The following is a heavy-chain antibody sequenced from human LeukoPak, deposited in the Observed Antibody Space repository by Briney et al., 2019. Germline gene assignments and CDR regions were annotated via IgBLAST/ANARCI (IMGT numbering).Heavy chain of an antibody. Sequence: SETLSLTCAVSGGSISSGGYSWSWIRQPPGTGLEWIGYIYDSGSTYYNPSLKSRVTISVDRSKNQFSLKLSSVTAADTAVYYCVRAHSSGFDYWGQGTLVTVSS. CDR2: IYDSGST. CDR3: VRAHSSGFDY. CDR1: GGSISSGGYS. D-gene: IGHD6-19*01. J-gene: IGHJ4*02. V-gene: IGHV4-30-2*01.